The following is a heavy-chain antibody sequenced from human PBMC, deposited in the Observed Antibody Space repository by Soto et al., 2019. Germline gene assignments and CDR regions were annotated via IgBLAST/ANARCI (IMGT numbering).Heavy chain of an antibody. CDR2: IYYSGST. D-gene: IGHD6-19*01. CDR3: ARAGAVAADDAFDI. V-gene: IGHV4-59*01. J-gene: IGHJ3*02. Sequence: QVQLQESGPGLVKPSETLSLTCTVSGGSISSYYWSWIRQPPGKGLEWIGYIYYSGSTNYNPSLKSRVTISVDTSKNQFSLKLSSVTAADTAVYYCARAGAVAADDAFDIWGQGTMVTVSS. CDR1: GGSISSYY.